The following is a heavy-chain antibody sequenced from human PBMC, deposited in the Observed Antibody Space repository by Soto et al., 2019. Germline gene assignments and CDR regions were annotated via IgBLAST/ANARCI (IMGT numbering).Heavy chain of an antibody. CDR3: AKDATRTSGWYYFDY. D-gene: IGHD6-19*01. J-gene: IGHJ4*02. CDR1: GFTFSILA. Sequence: PGGSLRLSCAASGFTFSILAMGWVRQAPGKGLEWVSVIDYTGGTTYYTDSVKGRFIISRDNSKKILYLQMNSLRTEDTAIYYCAKDATRTSGWYYFDYWGRGALVTVPS. V-gene: IGHV3-23*01. CDR2: IDYTGGTT.